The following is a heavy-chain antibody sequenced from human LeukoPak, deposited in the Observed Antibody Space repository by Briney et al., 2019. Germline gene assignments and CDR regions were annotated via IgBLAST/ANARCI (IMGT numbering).Heavy chain of an antibody. J-gene: IGHJ4*02. V-gene: IGHV4-34*01. Sequence: SETLSLTCAVYGGSFSGYYWSWIRQPPGKGLEWIGKINHSGSTNYNPSLKSRVTISVDTSKNQFSLKLSSVTAADTAVYYCARRGNSSSWYPHWGQGTLVTVSS. CDR3: ARRGNSSSWYPH. D-gene: IGHD6-13*01. CDR1: GGSFSGYY. CDR2: INHSGST.